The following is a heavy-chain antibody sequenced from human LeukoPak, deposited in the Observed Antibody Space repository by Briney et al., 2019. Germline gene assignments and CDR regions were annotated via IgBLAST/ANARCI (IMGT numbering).Heavy chain of an antibody. CDR1: GYSISSGFY. V-gene: IGHV4-38-2*02. CDR2: IHYSKIT. Sequence: SETLSLTCTVSGYSISSGFYWGWIRQSPGKGLDWIGSIHYSKITFYNPSLKSRVTMSLDTSKNRFSLNLNSVTAADPAVYYCARGAAEHPITMVREVTRGYYMDVWGKGTTVTISS. J-gene: IGHJ6*03. CDR3: ARGAAEHPITMVREVTRGYYMDV. D-gene: IGHD3-10*01.